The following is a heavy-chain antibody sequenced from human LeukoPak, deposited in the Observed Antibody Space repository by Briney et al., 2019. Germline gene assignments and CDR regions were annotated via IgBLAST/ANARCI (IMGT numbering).Heavy chain of an antibody. J-gene: IGHJ3*02. CDR3: ARVLNIAVAAPGINAFDI. Sequence: GRSLRLSCAASGFTFSSYAMHWVRQAPGKGLEWVAVISYDGSNKYYADSVKGRFTISRDNSKNTLYLQMNSLRSDDTAVYYCARVLNIAVAAPGINAFDIWGQGTMVTVSS. CDR2: ISYDGSNK. CDR1: GFTFSSYA. V-gene: IGHV3-30-3*01. D-gene: IGHD6-19*01.